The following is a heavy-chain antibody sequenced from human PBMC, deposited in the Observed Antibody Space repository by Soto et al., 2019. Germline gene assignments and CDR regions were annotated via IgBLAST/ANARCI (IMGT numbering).Heavy chain of an antibody. D-gene: IGHD2-21*01. J-gene: IGHJ4*02. CDR1: GFIFRDAW. V-gene: IGHV3-15*05. CDR3: VAGSRFEY. CDR2: VKSKSEGGTT. Sequence: GGSLRLSCAASGFIFRDAWISWVRQAPGKGLEWIGRVKSKSEGGTTDYAALVKGRFTVSRDDSINTVSLQMDSLKMEDTAVYFCVAGSRFEYWGQGTRVTVSS.